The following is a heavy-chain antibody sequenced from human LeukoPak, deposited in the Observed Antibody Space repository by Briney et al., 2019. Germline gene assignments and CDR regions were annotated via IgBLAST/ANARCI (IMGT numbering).Heavy chain of an antibody. CDR1: GYTFTSYY. CDR3: ARVWIYGDAFDI. CDR2: INPSGGST. V-gene: IGHV1-46*01. Sequence: ASVKVSCKASGYTFTSYYMHWVRQAPGQGLEWMGIINPSGGSTSYAQKFQGRVTMTRDMSTSTVYMELSSLRSEDTAVYYCARVWIYGDAFDIWGKGQWSPSLQ. D-gene: IGHD4-17*01. J-gene: IGHJ3*02.